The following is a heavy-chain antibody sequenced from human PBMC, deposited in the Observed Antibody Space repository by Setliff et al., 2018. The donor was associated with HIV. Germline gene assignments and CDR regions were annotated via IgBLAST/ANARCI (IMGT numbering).Heavy chain of an antibody. CDR1: GYSISSGYY. CDR2: INHSGST. D-gene: IGHD2-15*01. Sequence: PSETLSLTCTVSGYSISSGYYWGWIRQPPGKGLEWIGEINHSGSTSYNPSLKSRVTISVDTSKNQFSLKLSSVTTADTAVYYCARATATWLVDNWGQGTLVTVSS. V-gene: IGHV4-38-2*02. CDR3: ARATATWLVDN. J-gene: IGHJ4*02.